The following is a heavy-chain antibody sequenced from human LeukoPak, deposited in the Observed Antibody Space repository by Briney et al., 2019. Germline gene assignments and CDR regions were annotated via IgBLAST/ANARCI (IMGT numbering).Heavy chain of an antibody. J-gene: IGHJ4*02. V-gene: IGHV3-74*01. CDR2: IHGDGRTT. CDR1: GFTFSSYW. Sequence: GGSLRLSCAASGFTFSSYWIHWVRQVPGKGLVWVSRIHGDGRTTTYADSVKGRFTISRDNSKNTLFLQMNSLRADDTAVYYCATRRGSGTYYGSDYWGQGTLVTVSS. D-gene: IGHD3-10*01. CDR3: ATRRGSGTYYGSDY.